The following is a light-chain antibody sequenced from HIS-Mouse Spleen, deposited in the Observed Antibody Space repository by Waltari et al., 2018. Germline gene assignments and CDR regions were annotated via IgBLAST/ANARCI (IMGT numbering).Light chain of an antibody. J-gene: IGLJ3*02. CDR3: QSYDSSNLV. V-gene: IGLV6-57*04. Sequence: NFMLTQPHSVSESPGKTVTIPCTRSSGSISSHYVQWYHQLPGSAPTTVIYEDNQRPSGVPDRFSGSIDSSSNSASLTISGLKTEDEADYYCQSYDSSNLVFGGGTKLTVL. CDR1: SGSISSHY. CDR2: EDN.